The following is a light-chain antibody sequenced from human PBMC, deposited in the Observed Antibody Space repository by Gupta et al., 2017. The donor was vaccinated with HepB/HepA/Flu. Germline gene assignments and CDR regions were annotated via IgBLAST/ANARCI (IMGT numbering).Light chain of an antibody. CDR1: QSVSSY. Sequence: EIVLTQSPATLSLSPGERATLACRASQSVSSYLAWYQQKPGQAPRLLIYDASDRATGIPARSRGTRSGSEFTLTIRILVPQHFPLYFFRLRSNCALTFRAGTNVDL. J-gene: IGKJ3*01. V-gene: IGKV3-11*01. CDR2: DAS. CDR3: RLRSNCALT.